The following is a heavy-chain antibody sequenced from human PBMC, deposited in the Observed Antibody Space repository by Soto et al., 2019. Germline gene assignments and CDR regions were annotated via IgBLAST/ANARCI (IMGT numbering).Heavy chain of an antibody. CDR3: ARAPLYYYDSRGYYRHFDY. D-gene: IGHD3-22*01. J-gene: IGHJ4*02. CDR1: GGSFSGYY. Sequence: QVQLQQWGAGLLKPSETLSLTCAVYGGSFSGYYWSWIRQPPGKGLEWIGEINHSGSTNYNPSLKSRVTISVDTSKNQFSLHLRSVTAADTAVYYCARAPLYYYDSRGYYRHFDYWGQGSLVTVSS. V-gene: IGHV4-34*01. CDR2: INHSGST.